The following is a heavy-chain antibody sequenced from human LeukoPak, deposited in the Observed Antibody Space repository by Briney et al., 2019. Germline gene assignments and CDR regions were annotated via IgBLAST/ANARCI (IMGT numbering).Heavy chain of an antibody. D-gene: IGHD3-10*01. V-gene: IGHV4-38-2*02. CDR3: ARSRKATMVRGVLFDY. J-gene: IGHJ4*02. CDR1: GYSISSGYY. Sequence: SETLSLTCTVSGYSISSGYYWGWIRQPPGKGLERIGSIYHSGSTYYNPSLKSRVTISVDTSKNQLSLKLSSVTAADTAVYYCARSRKATMVRGVLFDYWGQGTLVTVSS. CDR2: IYHSGST.